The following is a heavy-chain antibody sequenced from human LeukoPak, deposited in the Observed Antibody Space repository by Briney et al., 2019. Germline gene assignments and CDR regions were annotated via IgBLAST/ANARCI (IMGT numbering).Heavy chain of an antibody. V-gene: IGHV4-39*01. CDR3: ARHEVTGTAGFDP. CDR2: IYYSGST. CDR1: GGSISSSSYY. D-gene: IGHD1-7*01. Sequence: PSETLSLTCTVSGGSISSSSYYWGWIRQPPGKGLEWIGSIYYSGSTYYNPSLKSRVTISVDTSKNQFSLKLSSVTAADTAVYYCARHEVTGTAGFDPWGQGTLVTVSS. J-gene: IGHJ5*02.